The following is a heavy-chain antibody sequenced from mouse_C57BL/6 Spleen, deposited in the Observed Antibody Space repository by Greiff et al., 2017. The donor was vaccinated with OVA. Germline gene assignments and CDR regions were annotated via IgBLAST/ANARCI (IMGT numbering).Heavy chain of an antibody. CDR3: ASQIYYDYYFDY. J-gene: IGHJ2*01. CDR2: IYPRSGNT. CDR1: GYTFTSYG. D-gene: IGHD2-4*01. V-gene: IGHV1-81*01. Sequence: QVQLKQSGAELARPGASVKLSCKASGYTFTSYGISWVKQRTGQGLEWIGEIYPRSGNTYYNEKFKGKATLTADKSSSTAYMELRSLTSEDSAVYFCASQIYYDYYFDYWGQGTTLTVSS.